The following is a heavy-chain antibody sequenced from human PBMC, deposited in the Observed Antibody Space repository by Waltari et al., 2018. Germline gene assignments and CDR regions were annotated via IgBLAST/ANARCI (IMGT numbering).Heavy chain of an antibody. Sequence: QLQLQESGPGLVTPSETLSLPCSVSGGSITTNHNWGWIRQPPGKGLEWMGNMQYRGSTFYNPSLESRVTISLDTWKNQFSLRLTSVGAADTAVYFCGRIAFGDEGGYFQHWGQGTLVTVSS. V-gene: IGHV4-39*01. J-gene: IGHJ1*01. CDR2: MQYRGST. CDR3: GRIAFGDEGGYFQH. D-gene: IGHD4-17*01. CDR1: GGSITTNHN.